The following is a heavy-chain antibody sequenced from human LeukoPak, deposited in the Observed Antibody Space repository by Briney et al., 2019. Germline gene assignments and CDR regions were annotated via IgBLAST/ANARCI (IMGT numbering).Heavy chain of an antibody. V-gene: IGHV3-21*01. Sequence: PGGSLRLSCAASGFTFSSYSMNWVRQAPGKGLEWVSSISSSSSYIYYADSVKGRFTISRDNAKNSLYLQMNSLRAEDTAVYYCASVGCRDYYDSSGSLCWGQGTLVTVSS. CDR3: ASVGCRDYYDSSGSLC. CDR2: ISSSSSYI. J-gene: IGHJ4*02. D-gene: IGHD3-22*01. CDR1: GFTFSSYS.